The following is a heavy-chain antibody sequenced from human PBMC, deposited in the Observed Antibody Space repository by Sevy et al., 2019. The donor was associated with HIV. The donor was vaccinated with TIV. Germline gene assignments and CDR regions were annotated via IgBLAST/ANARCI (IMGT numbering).Heavy chain of an antibody. D-gene: IGHD3-10*01. CDR1: GFTFSNFG. V-gene: IGHV3-30*02. J-gene: IGHJ4*02. CDR2: IRYDGSDK. Sequence: GGSLRLSCTASGFTFSNFGMHWVRQVPGKGLEWVTFIRYDGSDKYYAASVKGRFTISRDNAKNSLYLQMNSLRAEDTAVYYCARAGSGSYSEAYFDYWGQGTLVTVSS. CDR3: ARAGSGSYSEAYFDY.